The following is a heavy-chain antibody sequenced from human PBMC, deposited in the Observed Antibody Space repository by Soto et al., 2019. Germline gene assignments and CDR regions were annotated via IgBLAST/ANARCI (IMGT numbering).Heavy chain of an antibody. CDR2: ISGSGDNT. CDR3: AKDMVHFTGTRCARYFEK. Sequence: EVQLLESGGGLVQRGGSLRLSCAASKFTFSTYAMTWVRQAPGKGLEWVSDISGSGDNTYYADSVKGRFTISRDNSKSTLYLQMNSLRAEDTAVYYCAKDMVHFTGTRCARYFEKWGRGTLVTVSS. V-gene: IGHV3-23*01. D-gene: IGHD2-2*01. CDR1: KFTFSTYA. J-gene: IGHJ4*02.